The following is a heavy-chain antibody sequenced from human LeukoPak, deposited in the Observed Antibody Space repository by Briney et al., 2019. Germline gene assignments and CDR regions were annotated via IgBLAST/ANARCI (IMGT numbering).Heavy chain of an antibody. Sequence: GGSLRLSCTASGFTFSNYNMNWVRQAPGKGLEWVSSISTSSNYIYYADSVKGRFTISRDNAKNSLYLQMNSLRVEDTDVYYCARDVGASAPDAFDIWGQGTMVTVSS. V-gene: IGHV3-21*01. D-gene: IGHD1-26*01. J-gene: IGHJ3*02. CDR2: ISTSSNYI. CDR3: ARDVGASAPDAFDI. CDR1: GFTFSNYN.